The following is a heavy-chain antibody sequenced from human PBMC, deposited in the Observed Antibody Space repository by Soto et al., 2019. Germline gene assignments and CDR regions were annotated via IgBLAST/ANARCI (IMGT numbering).Heavy chain of an antibody. CDR2: INSDGSHT. V-gene: IGHV3-74*01. J-gene: IGHJ5*01. CDR1: GFTFFAYW. CDR3: AKECDYGDYAGENWFDS. Sequence: EVQLVESGGGLVQPGGSLRLSCAASGFTFFAYWIHWVRQVPGKGLVWVSRINSDGSHTSYADSGRGRFTISRDNSKNTVYLQMNSLTAEDTAVAYCAKECDYGDYAGENWFDSWGQGSLVTVSS. D-gene: IGHD4-17*01.